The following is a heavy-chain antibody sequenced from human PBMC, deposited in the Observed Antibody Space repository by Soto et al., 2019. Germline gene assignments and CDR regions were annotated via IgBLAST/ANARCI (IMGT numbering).Heavy chain of an antibody. CDR3: ARGRASGSYYLLDY. CDR1: GDTFTTYD. CDR2: INPNSGNI. J-gene: IGHJ4*02. V-gene: IGHV1-8*01. D-gene: IGHD3-10*01. Sequence: ASVKFSCKASGDTFTTYDINWVRQATGHGLEWMGWINPNSGNIGYAQRFQGRVTMTRDTAIRTAYMGVSSLRSDDTAVYYCARGRASGSYYLLDYWAREPWSPSPQ.